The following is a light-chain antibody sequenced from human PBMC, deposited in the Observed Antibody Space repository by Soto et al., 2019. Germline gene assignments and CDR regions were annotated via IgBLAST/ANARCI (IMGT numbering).Light chain of an antibody. CDR3: SSYTTTSTPVV. J-gene: IGLJ2*01. V-gene: IGLV2-14*01. CDR1: SNDVGGYNY. Sequence: QSALTQPASVSGSPGQSITISCTGTSNDVGGYNYVSWYQQHPGEAPKLMIYEVTNRPSGISNRFSGSKSGNTASLTISGLQAEDEADYYCSSYTTTSTPVVFGGGTKVTVL. CDR2: EVT.